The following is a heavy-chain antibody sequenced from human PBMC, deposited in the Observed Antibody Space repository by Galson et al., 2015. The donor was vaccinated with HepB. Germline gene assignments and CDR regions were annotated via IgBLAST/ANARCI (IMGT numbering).Heavy chain of an antibody. CDR1: GGTFSSYS. V-gene: IGHV1-69*08. Sequence: SVKVSCKASGGTFSSYSINWVRQAPGQGLEWMGKIIPILGRANYAQKFQGRVRITADKSTSTAYMELSSLRSEDTAVYYCARGRYSYDFLVSWGQGTLATVSS. CDR3: ARGRYSYDFLVS. D-gene: IGHD3/OR15-3a*01. J-gene: IGHJ5*01. CDR2: IIPILGRA.